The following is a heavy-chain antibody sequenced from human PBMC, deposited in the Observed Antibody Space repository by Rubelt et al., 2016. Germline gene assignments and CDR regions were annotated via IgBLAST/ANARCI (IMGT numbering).Heavy chain of an antibody. CDR2: INHSGST. CDR1: GGSFSGYY. D-gene: IGHD3-22*01. Sequence: QVQLQQWGAGLLKPSETLSLTCAVYGGSFSGYYWSWIRQPPGKGLEWIGEINHSGSTNYNPSLKSRVTISVDTSKNQFSLKLSSVTAADTAVYYCARELGDYYDSSGYYPDDYWGQGTLVTVSS. CDR3: ARELGDYYDSSGYYPDDY. V-gene: IGHV4-34*01. J-gene: IGHJ4*02.